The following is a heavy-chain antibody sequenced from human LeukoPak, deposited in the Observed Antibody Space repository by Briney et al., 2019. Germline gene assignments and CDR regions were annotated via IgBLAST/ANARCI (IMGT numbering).Heavy chain of an antibody. J-gene: IGHJ4*02. CDR2: INKDGSEK. D-gene: IGHD3-22*01. CDR1: GFTFSNYW. Sequence: GGSLRLSCAASGFTFSNYWMSWVRQAPGKGLEWVANINKDGSEKYYVDSVKGRFTISRDNAKNSLYLQMNSPRAEDTAVYYCARETLRDSPTYWGQGTLVTVSS. V-gene: IGHV3-7*01. CDR3: ARETLRDSPTY.